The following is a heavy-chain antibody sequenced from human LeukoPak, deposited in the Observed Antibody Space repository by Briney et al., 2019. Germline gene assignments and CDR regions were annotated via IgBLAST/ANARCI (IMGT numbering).Heavy chain of an antibody. V-gene: IGHV4-4*09. CDR2: ISSTGST. D-gene: IGHD2-15*01. CDR1: GDSISTYH. J-gene: IGHJ6*03. Sequence: ASETLSLTCTVSGDSISTYHWSWIRQPPGTGLEWIGYISSTGSTNYNPSLKSRVTISVDTSKSQFSLKLSSVTAADTAVYYCARRAALPSYYYMDVWGKGTTVTVSS. CDR3: ARRAALPSYYYMDV.